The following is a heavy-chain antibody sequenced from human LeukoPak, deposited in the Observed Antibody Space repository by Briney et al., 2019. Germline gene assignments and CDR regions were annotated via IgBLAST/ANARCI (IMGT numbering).Heavy chain of an antibody. CDR1: GGSISSYY. CDR2: IYTSGST. CDR3: ARDPRYCSSTSCYKGAYYFDY. Sequence: SETLSLTCTVSGGSISSYYWSWIRQPAGKGLEWIGRIYTSGSTNYNPSLKSRVTMSVDTSKNQFSLKLSSVTAADTAVYYCARDPRYCSSTSCYKGAYYFDYWGQGTLVTASS. J-gene: IGHJ4*02. V-gene: IGHV4-4*07. D-gene: IGHD2-2*02.